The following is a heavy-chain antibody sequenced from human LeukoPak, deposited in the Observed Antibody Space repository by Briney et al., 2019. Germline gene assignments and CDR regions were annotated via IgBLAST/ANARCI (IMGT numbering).Heavy chain of an antibody. J-gene: IGHJ4*02. D-gene: IGHD3-22*01. CDR2: ISGSGGST. Sequence: PGGSLRLSCAASGFTFSSYAMSWDRQAPGKGLEWVSAISGSGGSTYYADSVKGRFTLSRDNSKNTLYLQMNSLRAEDTAVYYCAKIATRAYDSSGYYYWNFFDYWGQGTLVTVSS. CDR1: GFTFSSYA. V-gene: IGHV3-23*01. CDR3: AKIATRAYDSSGYYYWNFFDY.